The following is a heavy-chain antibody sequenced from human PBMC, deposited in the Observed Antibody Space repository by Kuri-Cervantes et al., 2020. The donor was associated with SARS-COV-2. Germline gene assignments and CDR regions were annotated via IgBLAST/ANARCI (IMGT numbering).Heavy chain of an antibody. Sequence: GESLKISCAASGFTFSSYAMRRVRQAPGKGLEWVSTISNSGGSTYYADSVKGRFTISRDNSKNTLYLQMNSLRADDTAVYYCAKSMSIAAPASDYWGQGTLVTVSS. D-gene: IGHD6-13*01. CDR1: GFTFSSYA. CDR3: AKSMSIAAPASDY. J-gene: IGHJ4*02. V-gene: IGHV3-23*01. CDR2: ISNSGGST.